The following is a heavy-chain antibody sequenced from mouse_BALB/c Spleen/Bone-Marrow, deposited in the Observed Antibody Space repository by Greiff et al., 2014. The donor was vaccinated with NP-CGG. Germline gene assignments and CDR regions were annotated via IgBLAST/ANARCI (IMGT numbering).Heavy chain of an antibody. CDR3: ARELGLRLAY. CDR1: GYTFSSYW. CDR2: ILPGSGST. J-gene: IGHJ3*01. V-gene: IGHV1-9*01. Sequence: QVQLQQSGAELMKPGASVKISCKTSGYTFSSYWIEWVKQRPGHGLEWIGEILPGSGSTNSNEKFKGKATSTADTSSNTAYMQLSSLTSEDSAVYYCARELGLRLAYWGQGTLVTVSA. D-gene: IGHD3-1*01.